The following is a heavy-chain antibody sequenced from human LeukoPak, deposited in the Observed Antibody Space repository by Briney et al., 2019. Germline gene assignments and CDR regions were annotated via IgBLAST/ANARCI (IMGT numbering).Heavy chain of an antibody. CDR2: ISGSGGST. CDR1: GFTFSSYG. D-gene: IGHD4/OR15-4a*01. V-gene: IGHV3-23*01. Sequence: GGSLRLSCAASGFTFSSYGMSWVRQAPGKGLEWVSVISGSGGSTYYADSVKGRFTISRDNSKNTLYLQMNSLRAEDTAVYYCARRAGAYSHPYDYWGQGTLVTVSS. J-gene: IGHJ4*02. CDR3: ARRAGAYSHPYDY.